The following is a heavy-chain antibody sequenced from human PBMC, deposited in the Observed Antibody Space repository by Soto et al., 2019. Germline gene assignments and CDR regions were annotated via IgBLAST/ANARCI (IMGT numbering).Heavy chain of an antibody. D-gene: IGHD3-9*01. V-gene: IGHV5-51*01. CDR3: ARHKTDTGYDILTGYRPYYYYYGMDV. J-gene: IGHJ6*02. CDR2: IYPGDSDT. CDR1: GYSFTSYW. Sequence: GESLKISCTGSGYSFTSYWIGWVRQMPGKGLEWMGIIYPGDSDTRYSPSFQGQVTISADKSISTAYLQWSSLKASDTAMYYCARHKTDTGYDILTGYRPYYYYYGMDVWGQGTTVTVSS.